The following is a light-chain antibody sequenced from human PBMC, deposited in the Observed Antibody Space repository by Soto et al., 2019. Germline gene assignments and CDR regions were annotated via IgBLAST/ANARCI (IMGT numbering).Light chain of an antibody. Sequence: EIVLTQSPATLSLSPGERATLSCRASQSVSSYLAWYQQKPGQAPRLLIYDASNRAAGIPARFSGSGSGTDFTLISSRLAPEDFAVYYCQQRSNWITFGQGTRLEIK. CDR1: QSVSSY. CDR2: DAS. J-gene: IGKJ5*01. V-gene: IGKV3-11*01. CDR3: QQRSNWIT.